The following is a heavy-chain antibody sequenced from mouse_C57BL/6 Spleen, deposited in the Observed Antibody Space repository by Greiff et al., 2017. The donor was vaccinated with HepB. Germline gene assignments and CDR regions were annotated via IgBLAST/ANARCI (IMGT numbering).Heavy chain of an antibody. Sequence: VQLQQSGPELVKPGASVKISCKASGYAFSSSWMNWVKQRPGKGLEWIGRIYPGDGDTNYNGKFKGKATLTADKSSSTAYMQLSSLTSEDSAVYFCAREWDVYFDYWGQGTTLTASS. CDR3: AREWDVYFDY. J-gene: IGHJ2*01. CDR1: GYAFSSSW. D-gene: IGHD4-1*01. CDR2: IYPGDGDT. V-gene: IGHV1-82*01.